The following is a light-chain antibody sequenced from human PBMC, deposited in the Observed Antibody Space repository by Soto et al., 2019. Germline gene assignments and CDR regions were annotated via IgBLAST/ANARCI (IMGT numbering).Light chain of an antibody. J-gene: IGLJ1*01. CDR1: SSDIGVYNY. CDR2: EVS. V-gene: IGLV2-8*01. Sequence: QSALAQPPSASGSPGQSVTISCTGTSSDIGVYNYVSWYQQHPGKAPKLMIYEVSKRPSGVPDRFSGSKSGNTASLNVSGLQADDDADYSCRSYAGSKNLYVFGTGTKVTVL. CDR3: RSYAGSKNLYV.